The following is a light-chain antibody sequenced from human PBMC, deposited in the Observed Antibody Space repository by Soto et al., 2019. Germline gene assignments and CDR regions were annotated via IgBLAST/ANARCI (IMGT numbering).Light chain of an antibody. Sequence: SSLSASVGDRVTITCRASQGIRNDLGWYQQKSGKAPKLLIYAASSLQSGVPSRFSGSGSGTDFTLTISSLQPEDFATYYCLQDYNYPRTFGQGTKVDIK. CDR2: AAS. J-gene: IGKJ1*01. CDR3: LQDYNYPRT. CDR1: QGIRND. V-gene: IGKV1-6*01.